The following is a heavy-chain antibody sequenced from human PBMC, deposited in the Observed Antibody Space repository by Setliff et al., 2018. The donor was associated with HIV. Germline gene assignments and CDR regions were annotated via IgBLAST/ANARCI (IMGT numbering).Heavy chain of an antibody. J-gene: IGHJ4*02. V-gene: IGHV1-69*10. D-gene: IGHD3-22*01. CDR1: GGTFSSYA. CDR3: ARDPPGWRYDSSGYTDY. CDR2: IIPILGIA. Sequence: GASVKVSCKASGGTFSSYAISWVRQAPGQGLEWMGGIIPILGIANYAQKFQGRVTITADESTSTAYMELSSLRSEDTAVYYCARDPPGWRYDSSGYTDYWGQGTLVTVSS.